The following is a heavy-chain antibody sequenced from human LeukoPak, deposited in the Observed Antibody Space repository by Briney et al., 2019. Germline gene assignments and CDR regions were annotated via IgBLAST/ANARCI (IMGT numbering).Heavy chain of an antibody. D-gene: IGHD3-16*02. J-gene: IGHJ4*02. CDR3: AHANYDYVWGSYRRLYFDY. CDR2: IYWNDDK. CDR1: GFSLSTSGVG. V-gene: IGHV2-5*01. Sequence: SGPTLVNPTQTLTLTCTFSGFSLSTSGVGVGWIRQPPGKALEWLALIYWNDDKRYSPSLKSRLTITKDTSKNQVVLTMTHMDPVDTATYHCAHANYDYVWGSYRRLYFDYWGQGTLVTVSS.